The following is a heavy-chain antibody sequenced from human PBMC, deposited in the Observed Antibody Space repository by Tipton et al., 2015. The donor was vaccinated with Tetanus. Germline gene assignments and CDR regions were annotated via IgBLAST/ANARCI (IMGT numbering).Heavy chain of an antibody. V-gene: IGHV3-53*01. CDR3: ARGYCYGSGSYYNPPFFDY. Sequence: QLVQSGGGLIQPGGSLRLSCAASGFTVSSNYMSWVRQAPGKGLEWVSVIYSGGSTYYADSVKGRFTISRDNSKNTLYLQMNSLRAEDTAVYYCARGYCYGSGSYYNPPFFDYWGQGTLVTVSS. J-gene: IGHJ4*02. CDR2: IYSGGST. D-gene: IGHD3-10*01. CDR1: GFTVSSNY.